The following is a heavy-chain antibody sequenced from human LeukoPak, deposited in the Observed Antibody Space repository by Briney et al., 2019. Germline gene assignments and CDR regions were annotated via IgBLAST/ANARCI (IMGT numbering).Heavy chain of an antibody. D-gene: IGHD2-15*01. J-gene: IGHJ4*02. CDR3: ARIPDNVVVVAADQPHFDY. V-gene: IGHV1-69*02. Sequence: GASVKVSCKASGYTFTGYYMHWVRQAPGQGLEWMGRIIPILGIANYAQKFQGRVTITADKSTSTAYMELSSLRSEDTAVYYCARIPDNVVVVAADQPHFDYWGQGTLVTVSS. CDR1: GYTFTGYY. CDR2: IIPILGIA.